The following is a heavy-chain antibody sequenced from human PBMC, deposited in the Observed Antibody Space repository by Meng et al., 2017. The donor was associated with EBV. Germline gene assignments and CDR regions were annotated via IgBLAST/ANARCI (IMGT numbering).Heavy chain of an antibody. CDR3: ARVFPVHRGGSGSYRWFDP. Sequence: QVQLQQWGAGLLKPSEXLSLTCAVYGGSFSGYYWSWIRQPPGKGLEWIGEINHSGSTNYNPSLKSRVTISVDTSKNQFSLKLSSVTAADTAVYYCARVFPVHRGGSGSYRWFDPWGQGHLVTVSS. CDR2: INHSGST. CDR1: GGSFSGYY. J-gene: IGHJ5*02. V-gene: IGHV4-34*01. D-gene: IGHD3-10*01.